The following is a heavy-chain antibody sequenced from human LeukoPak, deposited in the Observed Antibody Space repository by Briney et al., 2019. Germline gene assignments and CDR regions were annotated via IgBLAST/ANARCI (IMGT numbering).Heavy chain of an antibody. Sequence: SETLSLTCTVSGGSISSSSYYWGWIRQPPGKGLEWIGSIYYSGSTYYNPSLKSRVTISVDTSKNQFSLKLSSVTAADTAVYYCASEAEMATISGYYFDYWGQGTLVTVSS. D-gene: IGHD5-24*01. V-gene: IGHV4-39*07. CDR2: IYYSGST. J-gene: IGHJ4*02. CDR1: GGSISSSSYY. CDR3: ASEAEMATISGYYFDY.